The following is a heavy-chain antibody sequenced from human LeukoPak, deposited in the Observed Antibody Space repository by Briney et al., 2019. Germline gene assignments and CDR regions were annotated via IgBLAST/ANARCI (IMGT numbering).Heavy chain of an antibody. CDR3: AREDTGLAPGFDY. J-gene: IGHJ4*02. CDR1: GGSISSTTYY. D-gene: IGHD5-18*01. CDR2: IYYSGIT. Sequence: SETLSLTCTVSGGSISSTTYYWGWIRQPPGKGLEWIGSIYYSGITYYNPSLESRVTISVDTSKNQFSLKLSSVTAADTAVYYCAREDTGLAPGFDYWGQGTLFTVSS. V-gene: IGHV4-39*07.